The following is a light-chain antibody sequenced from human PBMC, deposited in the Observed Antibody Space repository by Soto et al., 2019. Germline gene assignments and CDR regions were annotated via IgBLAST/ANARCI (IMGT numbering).Light chain of an antibody. CDR1: NSNIGSKN. CDR2: RNN. Sequence: QSVLTQPPSASGTPGQRVTISCSGSNSNIGSKNVYWYQQLQGTAPNILLYRNNQRPSGVPDRFSGSKSGTSASLAISGLRSEDEADYYGAAWDNSLVGGVAFGGGTKVTVL. J-gene: IGLJ2*01. CDR3: AAWDNSLVGGVA. V-gene: IGLV1-47*01.